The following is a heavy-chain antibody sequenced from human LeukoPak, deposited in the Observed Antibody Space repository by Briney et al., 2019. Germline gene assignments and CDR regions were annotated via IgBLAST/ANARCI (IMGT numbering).Heavy chain of an antibody. J-gene: IGHJ3*02. CDR3: ARPLMAVAVADAFDI. Sequence: GGSLRLSCAASGFTFSSYAMHWVRQAPGKGLEWVAVISYDGSNKYYADSVRGRFTISRDNSKNTLYLQMNSLRAEDTAVYYCARPLMAVAVADAFDIWGQGTMVTVSS. D-gene: IGHD6-19*01. CDR1: GFTFSSYA. CDR2: ISYDGSNK. V-gene: IGHV3-30-3*01.